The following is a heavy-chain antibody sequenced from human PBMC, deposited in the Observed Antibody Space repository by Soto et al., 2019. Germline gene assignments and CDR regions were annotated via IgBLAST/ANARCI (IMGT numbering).Heavy chain of an antibody. CDR2: IYYSGST. J-gene: IGHJ3*02. CDR3: ARVRSIGYCSGGSCCSYAFDI. CDR1: GGSISSGGYY. V-gene: IGHV4-31*03. Sequence: SETLSLTCTVSGGSISSGGYYWSWIRQHPGKGLEWIGYIYYSGSTYYNPSLKSRVTISVDTSKNQFSLKLSSVTAADTAVYSCARVRSIGYCSGGSCCSYAFDIWGQGTMVTVSS. D-gene: IGHD2-15*01.